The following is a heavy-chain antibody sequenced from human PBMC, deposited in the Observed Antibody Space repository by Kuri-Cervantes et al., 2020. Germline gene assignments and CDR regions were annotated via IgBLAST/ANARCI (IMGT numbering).Heavy chain of an antibody. CDR3: ARRLMGSSPKIDY. Sequence: SQTLSLTCAVYGGSFSGYYWSWIRQPPGKGLEWIGEINHSGSTNYNPSPKSRVTISVDTSKNQFSLKLRSVTAADTAVYYCARRLMGSSPKIDYWGQGTLVTVSS. CDR1: GGSFSGYY. CDR2: INHSGST. D-gene: IGHD1-26*01. V-gene: IGHV4-34*01. J-gene: IGHJ4*02.